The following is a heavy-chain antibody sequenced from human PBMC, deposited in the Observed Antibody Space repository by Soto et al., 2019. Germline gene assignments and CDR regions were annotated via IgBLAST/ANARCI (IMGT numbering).Heavy chain of an antibody. D-gene: IGHD3-10*01. Sequence: QVQLQGSGPGLVKPSGTLSLTCAVSGGSISMNWWSWVRQPPGKGLEWIGEIYHSGSTNYNPSLKSRVTISVDKSKNQFSLKLSSVTAADTAVYYCARVVQGIDYWGQGTLVTVSS. CDR1: GGSISMNW. CDR3: ARVVQGIDY. CDR2: IYHSGST. V-gene: IGHV4-4*02. J-gene: IGHJ4*02.